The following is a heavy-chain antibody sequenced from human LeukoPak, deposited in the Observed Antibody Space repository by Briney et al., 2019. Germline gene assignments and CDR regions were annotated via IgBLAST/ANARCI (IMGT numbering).Heavy chain of an antibody. J-gene: IGHJ6*02. CDR2: INHSGST. Sequence: PSETLSLTCAVYGGSFSGYYWGWIRQPPGKGLEWIGEINHSGSTNYNLSLKSRVTISVDTSKNQFSLKLSSVTAADTAVYYCARADYWYGMDVWGQGTTVTVSS. V-gene: IGHV4-34*01. CDR1: GGSFSGYY. CDR3: ARADYWYGMDV.